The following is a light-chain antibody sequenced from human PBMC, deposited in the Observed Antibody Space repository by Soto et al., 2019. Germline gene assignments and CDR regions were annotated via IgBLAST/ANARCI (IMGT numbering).Light chain of an antibody. CDR1: TSNIGSNT. V-gene: IGLV1-44*01. CDR2: SND. Sequence: QSVLTQPPSASGTPGQRVTISCSGTTSNIGSNTVSWYHHLPGTAPKLLIYSNDQRPSGVPDRFSGSKSGTSASLAISGLQSEDEADYYCAIWDLTLSAWVFGGGTKVTV. J-gene: IGLJ3*02. CDR3: AIWDLTLSAWV.